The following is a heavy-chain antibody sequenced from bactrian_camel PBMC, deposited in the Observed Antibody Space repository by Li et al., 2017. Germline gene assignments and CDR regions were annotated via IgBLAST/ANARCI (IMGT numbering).Heavy chain of an antibody. Sequence: HVQLVESGGGSVQAGGSLTLACVVSIDHFIEYCVAWFRQVPGKEREGVAAISNVGDRTYASSVQGRFTISIDNDKNTLYLQMDSLNPDDTGMCYCAVAERIISASARPRPPPLTAGAYNYWGQGTQVTVSS. V-gene: IGHV3S57*01. J-gene: IGHJ4*01. D-gene: IGHD8*01. CDR2: ISNVGDR. CDR3: AVAERIISASARPRPPPLTAGAYNY. CDR1: IDHFIEYC.